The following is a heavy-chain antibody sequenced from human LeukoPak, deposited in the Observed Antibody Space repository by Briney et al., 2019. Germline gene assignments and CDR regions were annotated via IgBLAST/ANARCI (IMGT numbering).Heavy chain of an antibody. J-gene: IGHJ6*03. CDR1: GYTFTSYD. V-gene: IGHV1-8*03. CDR2: MNPNSGNT. D-gene: IGHD3-3*01. CDR3: ARVAPVFGPRNDFWSGYPPVHYMDV. Sequence: VASVKVSCKASGYTFTSYDINWVRQATGQGLEWMGWMNPNSGNTGYAQKFQGRVTITRNTSISTAYMELSSLRSEDTAVYYCARVAPVFGPRNDFWSGYPPVHYMDVRGKGTTVTVSS.